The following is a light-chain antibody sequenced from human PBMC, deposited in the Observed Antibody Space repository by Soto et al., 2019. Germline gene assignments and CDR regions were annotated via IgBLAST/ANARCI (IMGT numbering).Light chain of an antibody. Sequence: LTQPASVSGSPGQSITFSCTGTSSDVGRYNYVSWYQHHPGKAPKLLISEVTNRPSGVSNRFSGSKSGNTASLTISGPRAEDEADYYCSSYTISSTQVFGTGTKVTVL. V-gene: IGLV2-14*01. CDR3: SSYTISSTQV. CDR1: SSDVGRYNY. J-gene: IGLJ1*01. CDR2: EVT.